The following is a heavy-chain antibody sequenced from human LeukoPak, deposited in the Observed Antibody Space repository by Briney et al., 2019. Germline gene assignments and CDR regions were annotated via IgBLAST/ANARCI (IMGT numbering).Heavy chain of an antibody. J-gene: IGHJ4*02. D-gene: IGHD4-17*01. Sequence: PGGSLRLSCAASGFTFSRYGMHWVRHAPGRGLEWVAFISYDGSNKYYADSVKGRFTISRDNSKNTLYLQMNSRRAEDTAVYYCATFMTTVPYFDYWGQGTLVTVSS. CDR3: ATFMTTVPYFDY. V-gene: IGHV3-30*03. CDR1: GFTFSRYG. CDR2: ISYDGSNK.